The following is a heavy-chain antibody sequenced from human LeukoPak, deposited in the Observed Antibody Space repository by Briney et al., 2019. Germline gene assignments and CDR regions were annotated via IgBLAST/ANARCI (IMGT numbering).Heavy chain of an antibody. J-gene: IGHJ5*01. CDR2: ISYTGST. CDR3: AREGYSSNWYDY. CDR1: GGSISSHY. V-gene: IGHV4-59*11. D-gene: IGHD6-13*01. Sequence: NPSETLSLTCTVSGGSISSHYWAWIRQPPGKGLEWIGYISYTGSTNYNPSLKSRVTISVDTSKNQFSLKLRPVTAADTAVYYCAREGYSSNWYDYWGQGTLVTVSS.